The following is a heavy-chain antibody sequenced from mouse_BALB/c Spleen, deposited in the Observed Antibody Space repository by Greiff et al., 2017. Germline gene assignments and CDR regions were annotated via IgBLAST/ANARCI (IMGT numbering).Heavy chain of an antibody. CDR3: ARRGWLLRDYYAMDY. J-gene: IGHJ4*01. Sequence: EVQLVESGPELVKPGASVKIPCKASGYTFTDYNMDWVKQSHGKSLEWIGDINPNNGGTIYNQKFKGKATLTVDKSSSTAYMELRSLTSEDTAVYYCARRGWLLRDYYAMDYWGQGTSVTVSS. D-gene: IGHD2-3*01. V-gene: IGHV1-18*01. CDR2: INPNNGGT. CDR1: GYTFTDYN.